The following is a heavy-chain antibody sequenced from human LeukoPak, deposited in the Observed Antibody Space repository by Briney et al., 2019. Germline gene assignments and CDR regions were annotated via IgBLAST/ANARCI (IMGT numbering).Heavy chain of an antibody. CDR1: GGSIGSYY. V-gene: IGHV4-4*07. J-gene: IGHJ4*02. D-gene: IGHD3-22*01. Sequence: SETLSLTCTVSGGSIGSYYWSWIRQPAGKGLEWIGRIYTSGGTVYNPSLKSRVTMSVDTSKNQFSLKLSSVTAADTAVYYCARGVFYYDTSGRGYYFDYWGQGTLVTVSS. CDR2: IYTSGGT. CDR3: ARGVFYYDTSGRGYYFDY.